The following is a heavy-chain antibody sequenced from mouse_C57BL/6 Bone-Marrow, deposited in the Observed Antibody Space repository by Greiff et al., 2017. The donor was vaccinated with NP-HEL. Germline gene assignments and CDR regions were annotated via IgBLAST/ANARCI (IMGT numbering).Heavy chain of an antibody. V-gene: IGHV3-6*01. CDR1: GYSIPSGYY. J-gene: IGHJ3*01. CDR3: ARGPQLGRGFAY. CDR2: IRYYGSN. D-gene: IGHD4-1*02. Sequence: VQLQESGPGLVKPSQSLSLTCSVTGYSIPSGYYWNLIRQFPGNQLEWMGYIRYYGSNNSNPSLRNRISITRDTSKNQFFLKLNSVTTEDTATYYCARGPQLGRGFAYWGQGTLVTVSA.